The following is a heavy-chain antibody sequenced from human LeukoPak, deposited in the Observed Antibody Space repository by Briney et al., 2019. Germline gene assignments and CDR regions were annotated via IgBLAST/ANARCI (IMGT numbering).Heavy chain of an antibody. CDR3: ARVILYGAFDI. CDR2: IYYSGGT. CDR1: GGSISSSSYY. Sequence: SETLSLTCTVSGGSISSSSYYWSWIRQPPGKGLEWIGYIYYSGGTNYNPALKSRVTISVDTSKNQFSLKLSSVTAADTAVYFCARVILYGAFDIWGQGTMVTVSS. D-gene: IGHD2-8*01. J-gene: IGHJ3*02. V-gene: IGHV4-61*01.